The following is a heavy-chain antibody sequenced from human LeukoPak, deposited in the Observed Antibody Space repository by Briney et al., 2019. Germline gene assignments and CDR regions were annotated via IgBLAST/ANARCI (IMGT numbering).Heavy chain of an antibody. Sequence: RGSLRLSCAASGFSPSSNYMSGVRPAPRKGVWCGSVSYSGGSAYYADSVKGRFTISRYNSQNTLSLQMNIRTPADTPLYYAAGCPTTYYNFGSGPVFDYWGQGTLVTVSS. D-gene: IGHD3-3*01. V-gene: IGHV3-66*02. CDR3: AGCPTTYYNFGSGPVFDY. J-gene: IGHJ4*02. CDR1: GFSPSSNY. CDR2: SYSGGSA.